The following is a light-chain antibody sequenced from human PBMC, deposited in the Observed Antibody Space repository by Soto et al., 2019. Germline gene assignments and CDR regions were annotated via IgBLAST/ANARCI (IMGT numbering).Light chain of an antibody. CDR1: QSVSGN. CDR3: QHNNNWFSFT. Sequence: EIVMTQSPATLSVSPGERATLSCRASQSVSGNLAWYQQKPGQAPRLLIYGASTRANGIPARFSGSGSEIEFNLTISSLQSEDFALYYCQHNNNWFSFTFVQGTRLEIK. CDR2: GAS. V-gene: IGKV3-15*01. J-gene: IGKJ5*01.